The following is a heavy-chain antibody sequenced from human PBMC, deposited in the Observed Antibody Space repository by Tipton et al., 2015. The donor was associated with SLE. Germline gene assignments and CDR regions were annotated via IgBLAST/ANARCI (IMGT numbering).Heavy chain of an antibody. V-gene: IGHV4-39*07. J-gene: IGHJ4*02. CDR3: ARFHVKSYYEFDC. D-gene: IGHD3-10*01. CDR1: GGSMSSSGYY. Sequence: TLSLTCTVSGGSMSSSGYYWGWIRQPPRMGLEWIGTIYYSGSTYYNPSLKSRVTILVDKSKNQFSLKLSSVTAADTAVYYCARFHVKSYYEFDCWGQGTLVTVSS. CDR2: IYYSGST.